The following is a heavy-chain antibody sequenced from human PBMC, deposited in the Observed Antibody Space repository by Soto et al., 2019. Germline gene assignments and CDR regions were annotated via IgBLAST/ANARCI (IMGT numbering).Heavy chain of an antibody. J-gene: IGHJ4*02. D-gene: IGHD3-22*01. V-gene: IGHV1-18*01. Sequence: GASVKVSCKASGDTFTNYGFSWVRQAPGQGLELMGWISVYSGNTNYAQNVQGRVTMTTDTSTSTAYMELRSLRSDDTAVYYCARDRSPYYYDSSGYPHYWGQGTLVTVYS. CDR3: ARDRSPYYYDSSGYPHY. CDR1: GDTFTNYG. CDR2: ISVYSGNT.